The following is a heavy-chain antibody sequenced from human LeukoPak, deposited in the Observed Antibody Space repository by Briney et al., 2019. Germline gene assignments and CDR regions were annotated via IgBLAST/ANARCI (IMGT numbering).Heavy chain of an antibody. D-gene: IGHD3-16*01. CDR2: INHSGST. CDR3: ERRGKGVGF. V-gene: IGHV4-34*01. J-gene: IGHJ4*02. Sequence: RASETLSLTCAVYGGSFSGYYWSWIRQPPGKGLEWIGEINHSGSTNYNPSLKSRVTISVDTSKNQFSLKLSSVTAADTAVYYCERRGKGVGFGGQETVDSVPS. CDR1: GGSFSGYY.